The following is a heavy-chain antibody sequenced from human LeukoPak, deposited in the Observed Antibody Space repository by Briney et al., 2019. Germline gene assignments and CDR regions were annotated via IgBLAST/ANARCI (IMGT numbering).Heavy chain of an antibody. V-gene: IGHV4-4*02. D-gene: IGHD3-10*01. CDR1: GGSINSSNW. Sequence: PSETLSLTCAASGGSINSSNWWSWVRQPPGKGLEWIGEINHSGSTNYNPSLKSRVTISVDTSKNQFSLKLSSVTAADTAVYYCARRGMVRGVIIRATHFDYWGQGTLVTVSS. CDR2: INHSGST. CDR3: ARRGMVRGVIIRATHFDY. J-gene: IGHJ4*02.